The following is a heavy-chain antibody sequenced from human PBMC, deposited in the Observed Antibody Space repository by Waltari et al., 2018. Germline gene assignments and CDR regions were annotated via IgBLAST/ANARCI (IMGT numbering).Heavy chain of an antibody. V-gene: IGHV7-4-1*02. CDR1: GYTFANFA. D-gene: IGHD6-6*01. CDR2: INTNPGNP. CDR3: ARGPASALDY. J-gene: IGHJ4*02. Sequence: QVQLVQSGSELKKPGASVKVSCKGSGYTFANFAINWVRQAPGQGLDWMVWINTNPGNPSDVQDFTGRFVFSSDTAVSTAYLQINNRKPDDTAVYYCARGPASALDYWGQGALVTVSS.